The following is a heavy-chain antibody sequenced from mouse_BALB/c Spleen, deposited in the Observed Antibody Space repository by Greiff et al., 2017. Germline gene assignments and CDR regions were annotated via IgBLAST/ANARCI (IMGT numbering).Heavy chain of an antibody. Sequence: EVKLVESGPGLVKPSQSLSLTCTVTGYSITSDYAWNWIRQFPGNKLEWMGYISYSGSTSYNPSLKSRISITRDTSKNQFFLQLNSVTTEDTATYYCARAYYRYDGYWYFDVWGAGTTVTVSS. CDR2: ISYSGST. V-gene: IGHV3-2*02. J-gene: IGHJ1*01. CDR3: ARAYYRYDGYWYFDV. D-gene: IGHD2-14*01. CDR1: GYSITSDYA.